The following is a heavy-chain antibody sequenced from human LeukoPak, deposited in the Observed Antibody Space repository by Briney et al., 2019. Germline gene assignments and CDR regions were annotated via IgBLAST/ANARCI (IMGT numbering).Heavy chain of an antibody. CDR3: ARDRWVYGDYSCAY. CDR2: ISYDGSNK. D-gene: IGHD4-17*01. J-gene: IGHJ4*02. Sequence: GRSLRLSCAASGFIFNSYSMHWVRQAPGKGLEWVAVISYDGSNKHYADSVQGRFTISRDSSKSTLYLQMDSLRAEDTAVYYCARDRWVYGDYSCAYWGQGTLVTVSS. V-gene: IGHV3-30-3*01. CDR1: GFIFNSYS.